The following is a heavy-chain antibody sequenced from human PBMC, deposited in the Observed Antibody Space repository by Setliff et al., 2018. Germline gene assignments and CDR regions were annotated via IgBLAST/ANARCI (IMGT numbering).Heavy chain of an antibody. J-gene: IGHJ4*02. CDR2: IRYDGNNR. V-gene: IGHV3-30*02. Sequence: GGSLRLSCATSGFSFSSYGIHWVRQAPGKGLEWVAFIRYDGNNRYVDSVRGRFTISRDNSKNTLYLQMNSLRPEDTAVYYCARAADVRFINYKFWSGSLGYWGQGTLVTVSS. D-gene: IGHD3-3*01. CDR3: ARAADVRFINYKFWSGSLGY. CDR1: GFSFSSYG.